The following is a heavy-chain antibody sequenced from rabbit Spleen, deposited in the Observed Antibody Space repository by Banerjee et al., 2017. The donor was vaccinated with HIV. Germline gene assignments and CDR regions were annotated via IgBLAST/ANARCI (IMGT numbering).Heavy chain of an antibody. V-gene: IGHV1S45*01. D-gene: IGHD6-1*01. CDR2: IVPIFGVT. Sequence: QEQVEESGGGLVKPEGSLTLSCKAYGFSFSSSYWICWVRQAPGKGLEWIGYIVPIFGVTYYANWVNGRFTISSHNAQNTLYLQLNSLTAADTATYFCVREAGYGGYGDANLWGPGTLVTVS. CDR3: VREAGYGGYGDANL. J-gene: IGHJ4*01. CDR1: GFSFSSSYW.